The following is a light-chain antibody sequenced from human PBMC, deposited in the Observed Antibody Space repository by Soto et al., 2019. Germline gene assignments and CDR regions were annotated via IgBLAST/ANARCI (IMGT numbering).Light chain of an antibody. CDR3: QQSYSPPWT. CDR2: AAS. Sequence: DIQMTQSASSLSATVGDRVTITCRASQSINNNLKWYQQRPGDSPKLLIYAASSLQGGVPSRFSGSGSGTVFTLTISGLQPEDFETYICQQSYSPPWTFGQGTKVDIK. J-gene: IGKJ1*01. CDR1: QSINNN. V-gene: IGKV1-39*01.